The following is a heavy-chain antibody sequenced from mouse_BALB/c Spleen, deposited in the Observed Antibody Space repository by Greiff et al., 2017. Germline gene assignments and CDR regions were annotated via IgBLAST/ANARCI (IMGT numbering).Heavy chain of an antibody. CDR3: ALYYDYEGFAY. CDR1: GYSITSDYA. J-gene: IGHJ3*01. CDR2: ISYSGST. D-gene: IGHD2-4*01. V-gene: IGHV3-2*02. Sequence: LQESGPGLVKPSQSLSLTCTVTGYSITSDYAWNWLRQFPGNKLEWMGYISYSGSTSYNPSLKSRISITRDTSKNQFFLQLNAVTTEDTATYYCALYYDYEGFAYWGQGTLVTVSA.